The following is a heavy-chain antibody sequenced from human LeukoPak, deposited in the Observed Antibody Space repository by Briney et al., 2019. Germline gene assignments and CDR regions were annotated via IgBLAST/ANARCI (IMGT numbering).Heavy chain of an antibody. CDR3: AKDSPFDP. J-gene: IGHJ5*02. CDR2: IYYSGST. CDR1: GGSFSGYY. Sequence: SETLSLTCAVYGGSFSGYYWSWIRQPPGKGLEWIGNIYYSGSTNYNPSLKSRVTISVDTSKNQFSLKLSSVTAADTAVYYCAKDSPFDPWGQGTLVTVSS. V-gene: IGHV4-34*11.